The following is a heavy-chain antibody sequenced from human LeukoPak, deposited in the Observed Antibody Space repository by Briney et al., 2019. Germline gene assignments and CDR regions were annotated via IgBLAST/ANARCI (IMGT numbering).Heavy chain of an antibody. CDR1: GYTFTSYY. CDR2: INPSGGST. D-gene: IGHD5-18*01. CDR3: ARQLWLHPFDY. V-gene: IGHV1-46*01. J-gene: IGHJ4*02. Sequence: ASVKVSCKASGYTFTSYYMHWVRQALGQGGEWMGIINPSGGSTSYAQKFQGRVTMTRDTSTSTVYMELSSLRSEDTAVYYCARQLWLHPFDYWGQGTLVTVSS.